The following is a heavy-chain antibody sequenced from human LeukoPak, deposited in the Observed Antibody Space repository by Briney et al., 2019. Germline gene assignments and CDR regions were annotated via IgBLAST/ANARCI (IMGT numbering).Heavy chain of an antibody. D-gene: IGHD6-19*01. CDR2: ISAYNGNT. Sequence: GASVKVSCKASGYTFTSYGISWVRQAPGQGLEWMGWISAYNGNTNYAQKLQGRVTITRNTSISTAYMELSSLRSEDTAVYYCARDFRQWLVVGRVGFDYWGQGTLVTVSS. V-gene: IGHV1-18*01. CDR3: ARDFRQWLVVGRVGFDY. CDR1: GYTFTSYG. J-gene: IGHJ4*02.